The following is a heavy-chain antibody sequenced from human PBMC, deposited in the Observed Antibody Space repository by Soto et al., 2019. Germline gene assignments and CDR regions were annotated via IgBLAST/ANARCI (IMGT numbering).Heavy chain of an antibody. CDR2: IYYSGTT. CDR1: GYSISSSNW. CDR3: ARRQTQGPIDY. V-gene: IGHV4-28*01. Sequence: QVQLQESGPGLVKPSDTLSLTCAVSGYSISSSNWWGWIRQPPAKGLEWIGYIYYSGTTYYNPSLKSRVTMSADTSKNQFSLKLTSVTAADTAVYYCARRQTQGPIDYWGQGTLVTVSS. J-gene: IGHJ4*02.